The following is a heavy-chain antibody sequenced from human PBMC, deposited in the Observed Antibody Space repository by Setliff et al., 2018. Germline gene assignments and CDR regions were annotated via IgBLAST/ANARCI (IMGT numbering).Heavy chain of an antibody. Sequence: WASVKVSCKASGYSFSTYAMSWIRQAPGQGLAWMGWINTNTGNPSYAQGFTGRFVFSLDTSVSTAYLQISSLKPEDTAMYYCARASRFATIVWKGDYYMDVWGKGTTVTV. CDR2: INTNTGNP. CDR3: ARASRFATIVWKGDYYMDV. V-gene: IGHV7-4-1*02. J-gene: IGHJ6*03. D-gene: IGHD3-16*02. CDR1: GYSFSTYA.